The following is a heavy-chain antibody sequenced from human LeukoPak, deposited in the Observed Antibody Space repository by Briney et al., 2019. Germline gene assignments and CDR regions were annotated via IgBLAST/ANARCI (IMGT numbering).Heavy chain of an antibody. CDR2: ISWGSGTQ. V-gene: IGHV3-9*01. CDR1: GFIFEDYA. J-gene: IGHJ4*02. Sequence: PGRYLRLSCAASGFIFEDYAMHWVRQPPGKGLEWVSSISWGSGTQVYADSVKGRFTISRDNSRNTLYLQMNSLRPEDTAVYYCAKAIWVAATSSWFCLDYWGQGTLVTVSS. D-gene: IGHD3-10*01. CDR3: AKAIWVAATSSWFCLDY.